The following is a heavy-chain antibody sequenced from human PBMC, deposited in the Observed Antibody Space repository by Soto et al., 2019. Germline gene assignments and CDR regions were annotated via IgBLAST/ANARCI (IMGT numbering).Heavy chain of an antibody. D-gene: IGHD2-15*01. J-gene: IGHJ4*02. CDR2: INPNSGGT. CDR3: ARDIDMDIVVEVAATAPDY. Sequence: QVQLVQSGAEVRKPGASVKVSCKASGYTFTGYYMHWVRQAPGQGLEWMGWINPNSGGTNYAQKLQGRVTMTRDPSISTAYMELSRLRSDDTAVYYCARDIDMDIVVEVAATAPDYWGQGTLVTVSS. CDR1: GYTFTGYY. V-gene: IGHV1-2*02.